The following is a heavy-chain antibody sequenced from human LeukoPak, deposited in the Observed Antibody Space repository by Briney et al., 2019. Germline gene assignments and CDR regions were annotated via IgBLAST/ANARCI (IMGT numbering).Heavy chain of an antibody. CDR3: ARRTYDILTPYYYYYYMDV. CDR2: IYYSGST. J-gene: IGHJ6*03. CDR1: GGSISSSSYY. Sequence: KASETLSLTCTVSGGSISSSSYYWGWIRQPPGKGLEWIGSIYYSGSTYYNPSLKSRVTISVDTSKNQFSLKLSSVTAADTAVYYCARRTYDILTPYYYYYYMDVWGKGTTVTISS. D-gene: IGHD3-9*01. V-gene: IGHV4-39*01.